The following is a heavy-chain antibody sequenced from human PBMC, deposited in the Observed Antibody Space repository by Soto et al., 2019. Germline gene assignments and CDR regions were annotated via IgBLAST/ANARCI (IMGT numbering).Heavy chain of an antibody. J-gene: IGHJ4*02. CDR3: ATIPKPSYYDTRPPYVFDY. CDR1: GGTFSTYA. CDR2: IIPIFGTT. V-gene: IGHV1-69*01. D-gene: IGHD3-22*01. Sequence: QVQLVQSGAEVKKPGSSVKASCKASGGTFSTYAFSWVRQAPGQGLEWMGGIIPIFGTTNYAQKFQGRVTITADESTSTAYMELSSLRSGDTAVYYCATIPKPSYYDTRPPYVFDYWGQGTLVTVSS.